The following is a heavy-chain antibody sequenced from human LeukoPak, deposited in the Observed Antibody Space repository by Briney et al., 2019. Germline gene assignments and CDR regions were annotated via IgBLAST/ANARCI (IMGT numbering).Heavy chain of an antibody. Sequence: GGSLRPSCAASGFTFSDYYMSWIRQAPGKGLEWVSYSSGSSIYYADFVKGRFTISRDNAKNSLYLQMNSLRAEDTAVYYCAREGSSSWYVDYWGQGTLVTVSS. CDR1: GFTFSDYY. V-gene: IGHV3-11*01. CDR3: AREGSSSWYVDY. CDR2: SSGSSI. J-gene: IGHJ4*02. D-gene: IGHD6-13*01.